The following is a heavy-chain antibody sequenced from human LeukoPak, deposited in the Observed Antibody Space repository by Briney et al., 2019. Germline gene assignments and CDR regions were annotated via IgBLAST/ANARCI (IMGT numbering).Heavy chain of an antibody. D-gene: IGHD3-10*01. J-gene: IGHJ6*03. CDR2: INPNSGGT. Sequence: ASVKVSCKASGYTFTGYYMHWVRQAPGQGLEWMGWINPNSGGTNYAQKFQGRVTMTRDTSTSTAYMELRSLRSDDTAVYYCARDRGVRVYYMDVWGKGTTVTISS. CDR1: GYTFTGYY. CDR3: ARDRGVRVYYMDV. V-gene: IGHV1-2*02.